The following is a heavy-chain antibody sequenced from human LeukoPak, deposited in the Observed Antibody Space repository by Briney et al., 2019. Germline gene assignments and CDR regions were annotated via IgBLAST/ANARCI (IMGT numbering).Heavy chain of an antibody. V-gene: IGHV1-2*02. CDR3: ARESLSSSGWGD. J-gene: IGHJ4*02. Sequence: ASVKVSCKASGYTFTGYYMHWVRQAPGQGLEWMGWINPNSGGTNYAQKFQGRVTMTRDTSISTAYMELSRLRSDDTAVYYCARESLSSSGWGDWGQGTLVTVSS. CDR1: GYTFTGYY. CDR2: INPNSGGT. D-gene: IGHD6-19*01.